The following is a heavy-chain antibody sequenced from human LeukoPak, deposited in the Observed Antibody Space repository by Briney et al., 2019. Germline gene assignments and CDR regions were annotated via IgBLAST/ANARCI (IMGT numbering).Heavy chain of an antibody. V-gene: IGHV4-59*01. D-gene: IGHD4-17*01. CDR1: GGSISTYY. Sequence: SETLSLTCTVSGGSISTYYWNWIRQSPGKGLEWIGYIYYSGSTNYNPSLKSRVTISVDTSKNESSLKLSSVTAADTAVYYCARTPATTWTNHFDYWGQGTPVTVSS. CDR3: ARTPATTWTNHFDY. J-gene: IGHJ4*02. CDR2: IYYSGST.